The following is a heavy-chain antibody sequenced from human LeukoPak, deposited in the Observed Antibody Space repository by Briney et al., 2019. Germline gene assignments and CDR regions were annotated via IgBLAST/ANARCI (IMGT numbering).Heavy chain of an antibody. Sequence: GGSLRLSCAASGFTVSSNYMSWVRQAPGKGLEWVSVIYSGGSTYYADSVKGRFTISRDNSMNTLYLQMNSLRAEDTAVYYCARAPPSDFWSGPYYFDYWGQGTLVTVSS. CDR2: IYSGGST. CDR1: GFTVSSNY. J-gene: IGHJ4*02. V-gene: IGHV3-66*02. D-gene: IGHD3-3*01. CDR3: ARAPPSDFWSGPYYFDY.